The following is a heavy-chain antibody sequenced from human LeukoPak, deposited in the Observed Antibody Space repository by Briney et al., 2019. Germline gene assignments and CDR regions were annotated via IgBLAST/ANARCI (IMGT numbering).Heavy chain of an antibody. V-gene: IGHV1-2*02. J-gene: IGHJ4*02. D-gene: IGHD3-10*01. CDR2: INPNSGGT. CDR1: GYTFTGYY. Sequence: GASVKVSCKASGYTFTGYYMHWVRQAPGQGLEWVGWINPNSGGTNYAQKFQGRGTMTRDTSISTAYMELSRLRSDDTAVYYCARDQLLWFGENNFDYWGQGTLVTVSS. CDR3: ARDQLLWFGENNFDY.